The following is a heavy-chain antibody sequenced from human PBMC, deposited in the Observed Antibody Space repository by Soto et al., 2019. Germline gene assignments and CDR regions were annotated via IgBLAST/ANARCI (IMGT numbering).Heavy chain of an antibody. CDR2: IYHSGNT. CDR3: ARGMDGSSYYYWYFDL. J-gene: IGHJ2*01. V-gene: IGHV4-30-2*01. CDR1: GDSISSGGYF. Sequence: KTSETLSLTCAVSGDSISSGGYFWSWIRQPPGKGLEWIGYIYHSGNTYYNPSLKSRVTISVDRSKNQFSLKVSSVTAADTAVYYCARGMDGSSYYYWYFDLWGRGTLVTVSS. D-gene: IGHD1-26*01.